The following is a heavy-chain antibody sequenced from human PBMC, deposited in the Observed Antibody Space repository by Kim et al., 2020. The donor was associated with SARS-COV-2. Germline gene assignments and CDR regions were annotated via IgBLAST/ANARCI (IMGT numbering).Heavy chain of an antibody. D-gene: IGHD3-10*01. Sequence: SETLSLTCTVSGGSISSGGYYWSWIRQHPGKGLEWIGYIYYSGSTYYNPSLKSRVTISVDTSKNQFSLKLSSVTAADTAVYYCARDQRGLLWFGESTFYYYYYGMDVWGQGTTVTVSS. J-gene: IGHJ6*02. CDR1: GGSISSGGYY. V-gene: IGHV4-31*03. CDR3: ARDQRGLLWFGESTFYYYYYGMDV. CDR2: IYYSGST.